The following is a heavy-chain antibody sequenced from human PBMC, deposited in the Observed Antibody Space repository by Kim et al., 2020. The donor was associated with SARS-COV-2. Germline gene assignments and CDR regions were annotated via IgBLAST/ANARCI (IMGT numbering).Heavy chain of an antibody. D-gene: IGHD3-3*01. V-gene: IGHV3-23*02. CDR3: AKGSESLFGVVTGDYFDY. J-gene: IGHJ4*02. Sequence: GRFTISRDNSKNTLYLQMNSLRAEDTAVYYCAKGSESLFGVVTGDYFDYWGQGTLVTVSS.